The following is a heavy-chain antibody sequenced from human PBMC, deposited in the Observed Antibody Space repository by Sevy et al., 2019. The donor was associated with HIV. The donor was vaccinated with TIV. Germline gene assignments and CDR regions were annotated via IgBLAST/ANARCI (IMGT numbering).Heavy chain of an antibody. CDR3: AKVAGSSDYLPGDF. V-gene: IGHV3-23*01. J-gene: IGHJ4*02. CDR2: ISGSGSTT. Sequence: GGSLRLSCAASGYTFTIYGMIWVRQAPGKGLEWVSGISGSGSTTNYANSVKGCLTISRENSKNTLYLQMNSLGAEDTAVYYCAKVAGSSDYLPGDFWGQGTLVTVSS. D-gene: IGHD3-22*01. CDR1: GYTFTIYG.